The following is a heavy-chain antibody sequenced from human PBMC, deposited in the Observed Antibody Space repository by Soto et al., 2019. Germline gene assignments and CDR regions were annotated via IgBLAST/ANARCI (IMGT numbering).Heavy chain of an antibody. CDR3: ARRERGIAVAGTGPMDV. CDR1: GGSISSGGYY. Sequence: QVQLQESGPGLVKPSQTLSLTCTVSGGSISSGGYYWSWIRQHPGKGLEWIGYIYYSGSTYYNPSLKSRVTISVDTSKNQFSLKLSSVTAADTAVYYCARRERGIAVAGTGPMDVWGQGTTVTVSS. V-gene: IGHV4-31*03. J-gene: IGHJ6*02. D-gene: IGHD6-19*01. CDR2: IYYSGST.